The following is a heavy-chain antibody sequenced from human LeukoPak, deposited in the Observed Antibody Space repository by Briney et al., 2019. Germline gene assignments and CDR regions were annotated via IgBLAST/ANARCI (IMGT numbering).Heavy chain of an antibody. CDR3: ARVLSQDWYFDL. CDR2: IIPIFGTA. Sequence: SVKVSCKASGGTFSSYAISWVRQAPGQGLEWMGGIIPIFGTANYAQKFQGRVTITTDESTSTAYMELSSLRSEDTAVYYCARVLSQDWYFDLWGRGTLVTVSS. CDR1: GGTFSSYA. V-gene: IGHV1-69*05. J-gene: IGHJ2*01.